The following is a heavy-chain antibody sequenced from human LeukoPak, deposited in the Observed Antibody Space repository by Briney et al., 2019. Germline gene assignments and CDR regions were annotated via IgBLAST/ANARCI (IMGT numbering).Heavy chain of an antibody. V-gene: IGHV3-66*01. Sequence: PGGSLRLSCAASGFNVSDKYMNWVRQAPGKGLEWVSVIYSAGSTYYTDSVKGRFTISRDNSENTLYLQMNSLRVEDTAVYYCARRTGSAIDYWGQGTLVTVSS. CDR3: ARRTGSAIDY. CDR2: IYSAGST. D-gene: IGHD1-26*01. CDR1: GFNVSDKY. J-gene: IGHJ4*02.